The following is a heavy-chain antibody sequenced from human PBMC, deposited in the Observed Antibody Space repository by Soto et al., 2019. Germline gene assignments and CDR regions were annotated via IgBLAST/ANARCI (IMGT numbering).Heavy chain of an antibody. CDR3: ASLRTRSGY. CDR1: GGSFSGYY. V-gene: IGHV4-34*01. Sequence: PSETLSLTCAVYGGSFSGYYWSWIRQPPGKGLEWIGEINHSGSTNYNPSLKSRVTISVDTSKNQFSLKLSSVTAADTAVYYCASLRTRSGYWGQGTLVTVS. CDR2: INHSGST. J-gene: IGHJ4*02. D-gene: IGHD1-7*01.